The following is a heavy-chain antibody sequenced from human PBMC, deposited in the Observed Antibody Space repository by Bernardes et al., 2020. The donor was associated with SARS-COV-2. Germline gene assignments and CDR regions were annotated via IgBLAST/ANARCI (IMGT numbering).Heavy chain of an antibody. CDR3: ARARGFCSGVNCYSLFDS. Sequence: GGSLRLSCAASRFTFRSYSMNWVRQAPGKGLEWVSSISGSSNYMYYADSLKGRFTVSRDNAKNSLYLQMNSLRAEDTAVYFCARARGFCSGVNCYSLFDSWGQGTLVTVSS. CDR2: ISGSSNYM. V-gene: IGHV3-21*01. D-gene: IGHD2-15*01. J-gene: IGHJ4*02. CDR1: RFTFRSYS.